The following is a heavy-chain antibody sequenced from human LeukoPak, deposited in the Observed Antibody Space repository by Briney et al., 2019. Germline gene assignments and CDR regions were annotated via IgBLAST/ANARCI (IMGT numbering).Heavy chain of an antibody. CDR2: IYYSGST. CDR1: GGSISSYY. J-gene: IGHJ4*02. V-gene: IGHV4-59*01. D-gene: IGHD6-6*01. Sequence: SETLSLTCTVSGGSISSYYWSWIRQPPGKGLEWIGYIYYSGSTNYNPSLKSRVTTSVDTSKNQFSLKLSSVTAADTAVYYCARGGIAARGAFDYWGQGTLVTVSS. CDR3: ARGGIAARGAFDY.